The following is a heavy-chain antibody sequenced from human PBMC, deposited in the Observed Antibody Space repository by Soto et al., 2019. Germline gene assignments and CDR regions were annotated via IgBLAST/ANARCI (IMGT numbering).Heavy chain of an antibody. CDR2: INHSGST. J-gene: IGHJ5*02. V-gene: IGHV4-34*01. CDR3: ARGFPAAPQLT. D-gene: IGHD6-13*01. CDR1: GGSFSGYY. Sequence: QVQLQQWGAGLLKPSETLSLTCAVYGGSFSGYYWSWIRQPPGKGLEWIGEINHSGSTNYNPSLKSRVTISVDTSKNEFSLKLSSVTAADTAVYYCARGFPAAPQLTWGQGTLVTVSS.